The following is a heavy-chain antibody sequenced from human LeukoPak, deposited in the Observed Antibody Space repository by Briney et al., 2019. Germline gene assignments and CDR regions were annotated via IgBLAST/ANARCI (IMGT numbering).Heavy chain of an antibody. J-gene: IGHJ4*02. V-gene: IGHV3-7*04. CDR3: ARDLHPRYYLPDY. D-gene: IGHD1-26*01. Sequence: GGSLRLSCSASGFPFSSYAMHWVRQAPGKGLEWVASIKEDGSETYYVDSVKGRFTISRDNAKNSLYLQMNSLRAEDTAVYYCARDLHPRYYLPDYWGQGTLVTVSS. CDR1: GFPFSSYA. CDR2: IKEDGSET.